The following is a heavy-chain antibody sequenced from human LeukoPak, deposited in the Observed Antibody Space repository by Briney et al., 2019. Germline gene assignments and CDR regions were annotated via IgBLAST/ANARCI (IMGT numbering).Heavy chain of an antibody. Sequence: GGSPRLSCAASGFTFSNYGMHWVRQAPGKGLEWVAVISYDGTNKYYADSVKGRFTISIDNSKNTLYLQMNSLRAEDTAVYYCAKDWGFCSSTSCYPRIWGQGTMVTVSS. CDR3: AKDWGFCSSTSCYPRI. V-gene: IGHV3-30*18. CDR1: GFTFSNYG. J-gene: IGHJ3*02. CDR2: ISYDGTNK. D-gene: IGHD2-2*01.